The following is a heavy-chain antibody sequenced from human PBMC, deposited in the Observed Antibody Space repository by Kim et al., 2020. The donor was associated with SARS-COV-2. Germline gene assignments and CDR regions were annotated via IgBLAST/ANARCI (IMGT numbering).Heavy chain of an antibody. CDR2: IKKDGSEK. V-gene: IGHV3-7*03. Sequence: GGSLRLSCAASGFTFSSYWMSWVRQAPGKGLEWVANIKKDGSEKYYVDSVKGRFTISRDNAKNSLYLQMNSLGAEDTAVYYCARDWSLAAAVDYWGQGTLVTVSS. D-gene: IGHD6-13*01. CDR1: GFTFSSYW. CDR3: ARDWSLAAAVDY. J-gene: IGHJ4*02.